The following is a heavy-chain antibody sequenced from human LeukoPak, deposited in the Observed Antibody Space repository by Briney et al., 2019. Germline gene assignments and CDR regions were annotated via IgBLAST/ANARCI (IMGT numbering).Heavy chain of an antibody. CDR3: ARPLGYCSSTSCPFDY. V-gene: IGHV1-69*01. D-gene: IGHD2-2*01. CDR1: GGTFSSYA. Sequence: SVKVSCKASGGTFSSYAISWVRQAPGQGLEWMGGIIPIFGTASYAQKFQGRVTITADESTSTAYMELSSLRSEDTAVYYCARPLGYCSSTSCPFDYWGQGTLVTVSS. CDR2: IIPIFGTA. J-gene: IGHJ4*02.